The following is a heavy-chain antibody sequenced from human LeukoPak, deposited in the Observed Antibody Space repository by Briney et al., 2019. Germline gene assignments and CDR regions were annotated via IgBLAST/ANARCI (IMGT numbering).Heavy chain of an antibody. CDR2: IKQDGSEE. CDR1: GFIFGSYW. D-gene: IGHD3-22*01. V-gene: IGHV3-7*03. Sequence: GGSLRLSCAASGFIFGSYWMGWVRQAPGKGLEWVANIKQDGSEEYYVDSVKGRFTISRDNSKNTLYLQMNSLRAEDTAVYYCAKGGAYYYDSSGYFSIWGEGTMVTVSS. J-gene: IGHJ3*02. CDR3: AKGGAYYYDSSGYFSI.